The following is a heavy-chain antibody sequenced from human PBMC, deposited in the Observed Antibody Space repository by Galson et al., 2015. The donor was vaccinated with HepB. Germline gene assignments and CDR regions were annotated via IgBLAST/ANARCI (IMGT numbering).Heavy chain of an antibody. Sequence: QSGAEVKKPGESLKISCKGSGYSFTSYWIGWVRQMPGKGLEWMGIIYPGDSDTRYSPSFQGQVTISADKSISTAYLQWSSLKASDTAMYYCSREQLVDWSGGSCYSGYYYYGMDVRGQGTTVTVS. D-gene: IGHD2-15*01. CDR2: IYPGDSDT. J-gene: IGHJ6*02. V-gene: IGHV5-51*01. CDR1: GYSFTSYW. CDR3: SREQLVDWSGGSCYSGYYYYGMDV.